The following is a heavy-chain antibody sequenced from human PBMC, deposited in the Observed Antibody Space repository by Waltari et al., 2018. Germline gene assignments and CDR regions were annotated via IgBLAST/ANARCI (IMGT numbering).Heavy chain of an antibody. J-gene: IGHJ4*02. CDR1: GYIFTTYG. CDR3: ARGGGTFSKPQYFDY. D-gene: IGHD1-26*01. CDR2: INTHTGNP. Sequence: QVPLVQSGSDLKKPGASVRVSCKASGYIFTTYGINWVRHAPGQGPQWLGWINTHTGNPTYVQGFTGRFVFSLDTSVSTAYLEINSLQTEDTAVYYCARGGGTFSKPQYFDYWGQGTLVTVSS. V-gene: IGHV7-4-1*02.